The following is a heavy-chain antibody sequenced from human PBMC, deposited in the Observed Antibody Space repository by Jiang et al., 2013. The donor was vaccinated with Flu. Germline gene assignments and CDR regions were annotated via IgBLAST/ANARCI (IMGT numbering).Heavy chain of an antibody. CDR3: ASGSQDYDY. V-gene: IGHV5-10-1*01. CDR2: IDPSDSYT. Sequence: KGLEWMGRIDPSDSYTNYSPSFQGHVTISADKSISTAYLQWSSLKASDTAMYYCASGSQDYDYWGQGNPGHRLL. D-gene: IGHD2-15*01. J-gene: IGHJ4*02.